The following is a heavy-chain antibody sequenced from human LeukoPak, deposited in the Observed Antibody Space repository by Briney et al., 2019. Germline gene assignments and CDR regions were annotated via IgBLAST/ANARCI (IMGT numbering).Heavy chain of an antibody. D-gene: IGHD6-6*01. J-gene: IGHJ4*02. V-gene: IGHV3-9*01. CDR1: GFTFDDYA. CDR3: AKDLYSSSTPYFDY. Sequence: GGSLRLSCAASGFTFDDYAMHWVRQAPGKGLEWVSGISWNSGSIGYADSVKGRFTISRDDAKNSLYLQMNSPRAEDTALYYCAKDLYSSSTPYFDYWGQGTLVTVSS. CDR2: ISWNSGSI.